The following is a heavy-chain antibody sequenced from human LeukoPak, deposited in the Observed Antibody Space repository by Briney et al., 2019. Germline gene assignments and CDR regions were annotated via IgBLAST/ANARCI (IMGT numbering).Heavy chain of an antibody. CDR3: AKGFASSPFRNHFDP. CDR2: ISWNSGSI. D-gene: IGHD6-6*01. J-gene: IGHJ5*02. V-gene: IGHV3-9*01. CDR1: GFTFDDYA. Sequence: GGSLRLSCAASGFTFDDYAMQWARQGPGKGLEWVASISWNSGSIDYADSVKGRFTISRDNTKNFLYLQMNSLRPEDTALYYCAKGFASSPFRNHFDPWGQGTLVTVSS.